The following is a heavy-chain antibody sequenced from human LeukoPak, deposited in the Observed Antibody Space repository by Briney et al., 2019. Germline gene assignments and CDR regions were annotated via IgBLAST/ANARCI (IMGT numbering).Heavy chain of an antibody. J-gene: IGHJ5*02. CDR3: ARDIGLRKAAPPGWFDP. Sequence: GGSLRLSCAASGFTFRSYWMSWVRKAPGKGLEWVASIKQDGSEKYCVDPVKGRFTISRDNANNSLYLQMNSLRADDTAVYYCARDIGLRKAAPPGWFDPWGQGALVTVSS. D-gene: IGHD6-6*01. CDR1: GFTFRSYW. V-gene: IGHV3-7*01. CDR2: IKQDGSEK.